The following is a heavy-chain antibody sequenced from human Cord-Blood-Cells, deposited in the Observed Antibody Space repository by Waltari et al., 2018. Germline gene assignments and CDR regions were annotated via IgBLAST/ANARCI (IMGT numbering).Heavy chain of an antibody. CDR1: GFPSSSYS. Sequence: EVQLVEPGGGLVKPGGSLRLSCAAPGFPSSSYSMTWFRQGPGKGLEWVSSISSSSSYRYYADSVKGRFTISRDNAKNSLYLQMNSLRAEDTAVYYCARVGSISDAFDIWGQGTMVTVSS. D-gene: IGHD3-10*01. V-gene: IGHV3-21*01. CDR2: ISSSSSYR. J-gene: IGHJ3*02. CDR3: ARVGSISDAFDI.